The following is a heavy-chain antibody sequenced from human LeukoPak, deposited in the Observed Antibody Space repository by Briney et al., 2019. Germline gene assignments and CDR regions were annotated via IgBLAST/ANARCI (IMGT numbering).Heavy chain of an antibody. Sequence: GGSLRLSCEASGFTFSNFWMSWVRQTPGKGLEWVPNVKQDGSEKYYVATVKGRFTISRDNAKNSLYLEMNSLRAEDTAVYYCAKGGSAYFDFGGQGTLVTVSS. V-gene: IGHV3-7*05. J-gene: IGHJ4*02. D-gene: IGHD5-12*01. CDR1: GFTFSNFW. CDR3: AKGGSAYFDF. CDR2: VKQDGSEK.